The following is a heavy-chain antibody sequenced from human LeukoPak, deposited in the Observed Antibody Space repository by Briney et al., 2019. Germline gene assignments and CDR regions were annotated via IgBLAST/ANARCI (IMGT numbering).Heavy chain of an antibody. J-gene: IGHJ4*02. CDR1: GFTFHDYA. CDR2: INWNGGRT. V-gene: IGHV3-20*04. Sequence: GGSLRLSCVASGFTFHDYAMSWVRQAPGKGLEWVSGINWNGGRTDYADSVQGRFSTSRDSAKNSLYLVINSLRTEDTALYYCVRGVGATPFDHWGQGTLVTVSS. CDR3: VRGVGATPFDH. D-gene: IGHD1-26*01.